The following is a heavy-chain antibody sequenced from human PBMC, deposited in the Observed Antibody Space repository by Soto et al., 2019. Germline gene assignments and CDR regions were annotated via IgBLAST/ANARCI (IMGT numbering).Heavy chain of an antibody. CDR2: IYNAGST. Sequence: QVQLQESGPGLVKPSQTLSLTCTVSGDSISSGDYYWSWIRQPPGKGLEWIGYIYNAGSTYSNPSLKSRLTISVDTAKNQFSLQLSSVTAADTAVYYCARDSENYYGSGSYLAYWGQGSLVTVSS. V-gene: IGHV4-30-4*01. CDR3: ARDSENYYGSGSYLAY. CDR1: GDSISSGDYY. J-gene: IGHJ4*02. D-gene: IGHD3-10*01.